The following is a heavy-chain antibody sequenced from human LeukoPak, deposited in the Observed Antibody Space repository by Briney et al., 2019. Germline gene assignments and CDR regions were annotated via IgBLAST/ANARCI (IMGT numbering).Heavy chain of an antibody. CDR3: AKDSRYYYGSGSYYKGGADLGHY. Sequence: GGSLRLSCAASGFTFSSYWMSWVRQAPGRGLEWVANIKQDGSEKYYVDSVKGRFTISRDNSKNTLYLQMNSLRAEDTAVYYCAKDSRYYYGSGSYYKGGADLGHYWGQGTLVTVSS. J-gene: IGHJ4*02. V-gene: IGHV3-7*01. CDR1: GFTFSSYW. CDR2: IKQDGSEK. D-gene: IGHD3-10*01.